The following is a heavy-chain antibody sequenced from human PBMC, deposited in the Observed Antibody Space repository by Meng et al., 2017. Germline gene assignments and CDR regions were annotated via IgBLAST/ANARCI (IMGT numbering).Heavy chain of an antibody. CDR3: ARDEDISAAGKLFGDY. CDR2: INPKSGDT. J-gene: IGHJ4*02. D-gene: IGHD6-25*01. V-gene: IGHV1-2*06. Sequence: VKLVQSGDELKKPAASVKVSCKPSGYNFPDYYIHWVRRAPGQGLEWMGRINPKSGDTHYAQKFQARVTMTGDTSISTAYMELSGLRSDDTAMYYCARDEDISAAGKLFGDYWGQGTLVTVSS. CDR1: GYNFPDYY.